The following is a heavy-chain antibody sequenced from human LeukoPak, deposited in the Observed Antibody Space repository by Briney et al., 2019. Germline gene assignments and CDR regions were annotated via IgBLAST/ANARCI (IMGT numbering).Heavy chain of an antibody. CDR2: IWYDGSNK. V-gene: IGHV3-33*01. CDR3: ARDLYYGSGSYSPLGY. J-gene: IGHJ4*02. Sequence: GGSLRLSCAASGFTFSSYGMHWVRQAPGKGLEWVAAIWYDGSNKYYADSVKGRFTISRDNSKNTLYLQMNSLRAEDTAVYYCARDLYYGSGSYSPLGYWGQGTLVTVSS. CDR1: GFTFSSYG. D-gene: IGHD3-10*01.